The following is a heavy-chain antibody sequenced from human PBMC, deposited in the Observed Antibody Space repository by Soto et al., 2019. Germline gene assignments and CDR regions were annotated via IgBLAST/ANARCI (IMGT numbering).Heavy chain of an antibody. Sequence: GGSLRLSCAASGFTFTDGWMNWVRQTPGKGLEWVSYISSGSSTTYYADSVKGRFTISRDNAKNSLYLQMNSLRAEDTAVYYCARDGRGHWGQGTLVTVSS. J-gene: IGHJ4*02. CDR3: ARDGRGH. CDR1: GFTFTDGW. D-gene: IGHD2-15*01. V-gene: IGHV3-48*01. CDR2: ISSGSSTT.